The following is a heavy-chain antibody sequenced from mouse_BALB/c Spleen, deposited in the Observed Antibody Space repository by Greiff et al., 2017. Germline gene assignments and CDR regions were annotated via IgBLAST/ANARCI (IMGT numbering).Heavy chain of an antibody. CDR2: ISSGGSYT. V-gene: IGHV5-6-4*01. J-gene: IGHJ2*01. Sequence: EVKLMESGGGLVKPGGSLKLSCAASGFTFSSYTMSWVRQTPEKRLEWVATISSGGSYTYYPDSVKGRFTISRDNAKNTLYLQMSSLKSEDTAMYYCTRDRDGYSYYFDYWGQGTTLTVSS. CDR3: TRDRDGYSYYFDY. CDR1: GFTFSSYT. D-gene: IGHD2-3*01.